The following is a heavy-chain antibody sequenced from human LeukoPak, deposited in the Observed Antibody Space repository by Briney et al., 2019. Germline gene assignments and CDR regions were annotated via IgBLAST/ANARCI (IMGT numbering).Heavy chain of an antibody. CDR1: GFTFSSYA. CDR2: ISGSGGTT. V-gene: IGHV3-23*01. Sequence: LPGGSLILSCAASGFTFSSYAMSWVRQAPGKGLEWVSAISGSGGTTYYADSVRGRFTMSRDNSKNTLYLQMNSLRAEDTAVYYCAKCRDGYSPDYWGQGTLVTVSS. CDR3: AKCRDGYSPDY. J-gene: IGHJ4*02. D-gene: IGHD5-24*01.